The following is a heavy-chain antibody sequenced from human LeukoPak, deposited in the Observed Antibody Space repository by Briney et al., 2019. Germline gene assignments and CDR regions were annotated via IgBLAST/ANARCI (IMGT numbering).Heavy chain of an antibody. V-gene: IGHV4-59*01. CDR2: IDYSGST. CDR3: ARDRDAPEFFDL. Sequence: PSETLSLTCTVSGGSSSTYYWSWIRQPPGKGLEWIGYIDYSGSTNYNPSLKSRVTISVDTSKNQFSLRLSSVTAADTAVYFCARDRDAPEFFDLWGRGTPVTVSS. D-gene: IGHD2-2*01. J-gene: IGHJ2*01. CDR1: GGSSSTYY.